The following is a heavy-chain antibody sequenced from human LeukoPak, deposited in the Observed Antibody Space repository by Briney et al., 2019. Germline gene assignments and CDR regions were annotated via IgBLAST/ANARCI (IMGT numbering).Heavy chain of an antibody. CDR1: GFTFSSYW. Sequence: GGSLRLSCAASGFTFSSYWMSWVRQAPGKGLEWVANIKQDGSETYYVDSVKGRFTISRDNAKNSLYLQMNSLRAEDTAVYYCARGYSSGWYADYYYYMDVWGKGTTVTISS. D-gene: IGHD6-19*01. CDR2: IKQDGSET. V-gene: IGHV3-7*01. J-gene: IGHJ6*03. CDR3: ARGYSSGWYADYYYYMDV.